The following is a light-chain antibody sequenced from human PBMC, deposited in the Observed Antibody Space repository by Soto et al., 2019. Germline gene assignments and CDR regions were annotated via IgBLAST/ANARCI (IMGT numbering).Light chain of an antibody. V-gene: IGLV2-14*01. CDR3: NSYSSTSFYV. CDR2: EVS. J-gene: IGLJ1*01. CDR1: SSDVGGYNY. Sequence: QSVLTQPASVSGSPGQSITISCTGTSSDVGGYNYVSWYQQHPGKAPKLMIYEVSNRASGVSHRFSGSKSGNTAALTISGLQPEDEAEYYCNSYSSTSFYVFGTGTKVTVL.